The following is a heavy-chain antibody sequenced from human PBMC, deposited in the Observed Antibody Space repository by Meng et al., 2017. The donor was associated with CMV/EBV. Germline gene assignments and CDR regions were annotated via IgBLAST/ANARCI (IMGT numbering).Heavy chain of an antibody. CDR3: ARRSVVVPAAPWTYYDFWSGYYTEGYYYYGMDV. CDR1: GYTFTSYD. D-gene: IGHD3-3*01. V-gene: IGHV1-8*03. Sequence: ASMKVSCKASGYTFTSYDINWVRQATGQGLEWMGWMNPNSGNTGYAQKVQGRVTITRNTSISTAYMELSSLRSEDTAVYYCARRSVVVPAAPWTYYDFWSGYYTEGYYYYGMDVWGQGTTVTVSS. J-gene: IGHJ6*02. CDR2: MNPNSGNT.